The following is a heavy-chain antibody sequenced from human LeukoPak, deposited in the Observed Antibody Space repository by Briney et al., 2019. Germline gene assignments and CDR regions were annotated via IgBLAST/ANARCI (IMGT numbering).Heavy chain of an antibody. Sequence: GGSLRLSCAASGYTFTSYYMHWVRQAPGQGLEWMGRIIPILGIANYAQKFQGRVTITADKSTSTAYMELSSLRSEDTAVYYCARDRPAYYYDSSALDAFDIWGQGTMVTVSS. CDR1: GYTFTSYY. V-gene: IGHV1-69*04. CDR3: ARDRPAYYYDSSALDAFDI. CDR2: IIPILGIA. D-gene: IGHD3-22*01. J-gene: IGHJ3*02.